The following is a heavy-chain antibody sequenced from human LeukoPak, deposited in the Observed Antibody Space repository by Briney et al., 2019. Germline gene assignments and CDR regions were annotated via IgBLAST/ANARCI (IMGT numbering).Heavy chain of an antibody. CDR3: ARGPKGIAAAGFDY. CDR2: IYHSGST. Sequence: HPSETLSLTCAVSGGSISSSNWWSWVRQPPGKGLEWIGEIYHSGSTNYNPSLKSRVTISVDKSKNQFSLKLSSVTAADTAVYYCARGPKGIAAAGFDYWGQGTLVTVSS. CDR1: GGSISSSNW. J-gene: IGHJ4*02. D-gene: IGHD6-13*01. V-gene: IGHV4-4*02.